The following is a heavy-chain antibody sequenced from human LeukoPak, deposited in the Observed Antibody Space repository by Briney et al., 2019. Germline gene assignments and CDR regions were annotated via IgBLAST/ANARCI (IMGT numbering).Heavy chain of an antibody. V-gene: IGHV3-33*01. D-gene: IGHD3-10*01. CDR2: VWSDGSNK. J-gene: IGHJ4*02. CDR3: ASGTYYGSGSWGY. CDR1: GFSFSSHD. Sequence: GTSLRLSCAASGFSFSSHDMHWVRQAPGKGLEWVSVVWSDGSNKYYADSVKGRFTISRDNSRNTVYLQMNSLRDEDTAVYYCASGTYYGSGSWGYWGQGTLVTVSS.